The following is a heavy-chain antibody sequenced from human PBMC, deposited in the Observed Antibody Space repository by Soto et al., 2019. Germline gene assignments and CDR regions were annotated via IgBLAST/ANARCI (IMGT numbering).Heavy chain of an antibody. J-gene: IGHJ4*02. CDR3: AKDVAERGIES. CDR1: GFTFRKHA. D-gene: IGHD1-1*01. CDR2: ITASGSAT. V-gene: IGHV3-23*01. Sequence: EVQVLESGGALVQPGGSLRLSCAASGFTFRKHAMTWVRQAPGQGLEYVSSITASGSATFYAASVRGRFAISRDNAKSTLYLQMSSLRGENTALYYCAKDVAERGIESWGQGALVTVSS.